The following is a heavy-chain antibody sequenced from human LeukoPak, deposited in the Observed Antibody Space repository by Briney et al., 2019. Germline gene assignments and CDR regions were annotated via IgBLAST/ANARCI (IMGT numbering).Heavy chain of an antibody. CDR1: GGSISSGDYY. CDR3: ARPYYYDSRIDP. D-gene: IGHD3-22*01. CDR2: MYYSGST. Sequence: PSQTLSLTCTVSGGSISSGDYYWSWIRQPPGKGLEWIAYMYYSGSTYYNPSLKSRVTMSADTSKNQPSLKLSSVTAADTAVYYCARPYYYDSRIDPWGQGILVTVSS. J-gene: IGHJ5*02. V-gene: IGHV4-30-4*01.